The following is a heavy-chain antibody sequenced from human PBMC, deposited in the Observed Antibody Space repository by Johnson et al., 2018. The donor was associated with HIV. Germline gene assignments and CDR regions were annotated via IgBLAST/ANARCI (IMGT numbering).Heavy chain of an antibody. D-gene: IGHD5-12*01. J-gene: IGHJ3*02. CDR1: GFTFSSYA. CDR3: ARFGYSGYEGDAFDI. CDR2: ISYDGSNK. Sequence: QMLLVESGGGVVQPGRSLRLSCAASGFTFSSYAMHWVRQAPGKGLEWVAVISYDGSNKYYADSVKGRFTISRDNSKNTLYLQMNSLRAEDTAVYYCARFGYSGYEGDAFDIWDQGTMVTVSS. V-gene: IGHV3-30*04.